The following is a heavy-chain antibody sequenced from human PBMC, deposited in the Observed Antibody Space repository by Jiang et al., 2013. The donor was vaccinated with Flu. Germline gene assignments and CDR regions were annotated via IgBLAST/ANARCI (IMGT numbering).Heavy chain of an antibody. CDR2: ITHTGST. CDR1: GGAFIDYY. V-gene: IGHV4-34*01. CDR3: ARRGVWTQWMFDF. J-gene: IGHJ4*02. D-gene: IGHD5-12*01. Sequence: LLKPSETLSLTCAVNGGAFIDYYWSWVRQSPGKGLEWIGGITHTGSTHYNPSLESRLTTSVDTTKKQFSLTLTSLTAADTGVYYCARRGVWTQWMFDFWGQG.